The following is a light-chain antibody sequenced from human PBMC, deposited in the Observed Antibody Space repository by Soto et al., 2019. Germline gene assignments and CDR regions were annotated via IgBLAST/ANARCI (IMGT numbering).Light chain of an antibody. CDR2: DTS. J-gene: IGKJ4*01. CDR3: QQRSNWPLT. V-gene: IGKV3-11*01. CDR1: QSINSH. Sequence: EIVLTQSPATLSLSPGERATLSCRASQSINSHLVWYQQKPGQAPRLLRYDTSIRATDIPARFSGSGSGTDFTLAISSLEPEDFAVYYCQQRSNWPLTFGGGTKVEIK.